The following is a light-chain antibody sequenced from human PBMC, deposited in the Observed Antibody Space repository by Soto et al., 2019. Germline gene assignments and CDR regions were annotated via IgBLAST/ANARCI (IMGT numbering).Light chain of an antibody. CDR2: DVS. J-gene: IGKJ1*01. Sequence: DIQMTQSPSTLSASVGDRVTITCRASQSISSYLAWYQQKPGKAPNLLIYDVSSLESGVPSRFSGSGSGTDFTLTISSLQPDDLATYYCQQYKSYSGTFGPGTKVEIK. CDR3: QQYKSYSGT. CDR1: QSISSY. V-gene: IGKV1-5*01.